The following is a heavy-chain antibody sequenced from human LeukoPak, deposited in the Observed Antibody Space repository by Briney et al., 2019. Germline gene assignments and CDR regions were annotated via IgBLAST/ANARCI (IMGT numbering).Heavy chain of an antibody. CDR3: ARGQYYSDTNFPLHY. CDR1: GYTFTSYY. Sequence: ASVKVSCKASGYTFTSYYMHWVRQAPGQGLEWMGIINPSGGSTSYAQKFQGRVTLTRDTSITTAYMDMSSLRSDDTAVYYCARGQYYSDTNFPLHYWGQGTLVTVSS. CDR2: INPSGGST. J-gene: IGHJ4*02. V-gene: IGHV1-46*01. D-gene: IGHD3-22*01.